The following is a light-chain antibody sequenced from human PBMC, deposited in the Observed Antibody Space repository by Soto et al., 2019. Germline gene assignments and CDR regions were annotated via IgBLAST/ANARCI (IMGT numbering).Light chain of an antibody. CDR2: AAS. Sequence: PVSREDGVRLPCXASQGIGDTLAWDQQTPGQAQRLLIYAASSRATGIPDRFSGSGSGTDFTLTITSLEPEDYSMYYCQQYGSSGGITFGHGTRGDIK. V-gene: IGKV3-20*01. CDR1: QGIGDT. CDR3: QQYGSSGGIT. J-gene: IGKJ1*01.